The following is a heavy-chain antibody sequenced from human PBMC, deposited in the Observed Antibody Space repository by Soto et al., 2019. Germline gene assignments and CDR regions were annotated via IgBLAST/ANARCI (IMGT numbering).Heavy chain of an antibody. V-gene: IGHV3-30*18. CDR1: GFTFSSYG. D-gene: IGHD1-7*01. J-gene: IGHJ4*02. CDR2: ISYDGSNK. Sequence: GGSLRLSCAASGFTFSSYGMHWVRQAPGKGLEWVAVISYDGSNKYYADSVKGRFTISRDNSKNTLYLQMNSLRAGDTAVYYCAKDGVSITGTTGIDYWGQGTLVTVSS. CDR3: AKDGVSITGTTGIDY.